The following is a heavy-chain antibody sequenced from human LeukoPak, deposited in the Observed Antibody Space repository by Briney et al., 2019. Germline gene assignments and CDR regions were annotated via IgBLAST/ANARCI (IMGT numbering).Heavy chain of an antibody. Sequence: PETLSLTCAVYGGSFSGYYWSWIRQPPGKGLEWIGEINHSGSTNYNPSLKSRVTISVDTSKNQFSLKLSSVTAADTAVYYCARRPLGYCSSTSCYYFDYWGQGTLVTVSS. CDR1: GGSFSGYY. CDR3: ARRPLGYCSSTSCYYFDY. D-gene: IGHD2-2*01. J-gene: IGHJ4*02. CDR2: INHSGST. V-gene: IGHV4-34*01.